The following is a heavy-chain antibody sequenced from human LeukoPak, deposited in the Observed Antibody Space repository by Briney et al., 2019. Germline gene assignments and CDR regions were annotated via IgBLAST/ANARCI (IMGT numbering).Heavy chain of an antibody. D-gene: IGHD3-22*01. CDR3: ARVGARRITMIVAEWEGGAFDI. CDR2: ISPSGGST. J-gene: IGHJ3*02. CDR1: GYTFTSNY. Sequence: ASVKVSCKAFGYTFTSNYMHWVRQAPGQGPEWMGVISPSGGSTTYAQKFQGRVTMTRNTSISTAYMELSSLRSEDTAVYYCARVGARRITMIVAEWEGGAFDIWGQGTMVTVSS. V-gene: IGHV1-46*01.